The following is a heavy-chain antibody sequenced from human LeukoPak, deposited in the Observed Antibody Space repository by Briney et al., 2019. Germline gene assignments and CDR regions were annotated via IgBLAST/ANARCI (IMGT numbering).Heavy chain of an antibody. CDR1: GGSISSSNW. CDR3: ARHARYNYADY. D-gene: IGHD3-10*01. V-gene: IGHV4-4*02. Sequence: PSETLSLTCAVSGGSISSSNWWSWVRQPPGKGLEWIGEIYHSGSTNYNPSLKSRVTISVDTSKNQFSLKLSSVTAADTAVYYCARHARYNYADYWGQGTLVIVSS. CDR2: IYHSGST. J-gene: IGHJ4*02.